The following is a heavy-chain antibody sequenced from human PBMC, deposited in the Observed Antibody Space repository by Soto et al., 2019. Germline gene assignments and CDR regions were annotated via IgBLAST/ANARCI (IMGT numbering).Heavy chain of an antibody. CDR2: INPSVGTT. J-gene: IGHJ6*02. CDR3: ARLPDPIANSLNSYYYGMDV. V-gene: IGHV1-46*01. Sequence: ASVKVSCKASGYTFTNCYMHWVRQAPGQGLEWMGIINPSVGTTSYAQKFQGRVTMTRDTSTSTVYMELSSLRSEDTAVYYCARLPDPIANSLNSYYYGMDVWGQGPTVTVSS. D-gene: IGHD2-2*01. CDR1: GYTFTNCY.